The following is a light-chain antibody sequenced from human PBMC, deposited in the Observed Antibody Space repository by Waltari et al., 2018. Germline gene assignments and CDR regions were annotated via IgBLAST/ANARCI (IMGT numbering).Light chain of an antibody. CDR1: NIASKS. J-gene: IGLJ2*01. V-gene: IGLV3-21*01. CDR3: QVWDSSTSHVV. Sequence: SYVLTQPPSVSVAPGMTARITCGGNNIASKSVHWYRQSPGQAPVLVIFYDKDRPARIPDRFPGSNSVTTATLTSSRVEAGDEADYCCQVWDSSTSHVVFGAGTKLTVL. CDR2: YDK.